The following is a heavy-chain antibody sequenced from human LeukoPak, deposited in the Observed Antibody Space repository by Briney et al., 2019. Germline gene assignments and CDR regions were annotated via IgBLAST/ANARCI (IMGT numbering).Heavy chain of an antibody. CDR1: GYSFISFY. D-gene: IGHD1-26*01. CDR3: ASPSYENGTYYYFDY. CDR2: INPKNGAT. Sequence: GASVKVSCKASGYSFISFYIHWVRQAPGQGLEWMGWINPKNGATNYAQKFQGRVTMTRDTSIGTAYMELSRLRSDDTAVYFCASPSYENGTYYYFDYWGQGTLVTVSS. J-gene: IGHJ4*02. V-gene: IGHV1-2*02.